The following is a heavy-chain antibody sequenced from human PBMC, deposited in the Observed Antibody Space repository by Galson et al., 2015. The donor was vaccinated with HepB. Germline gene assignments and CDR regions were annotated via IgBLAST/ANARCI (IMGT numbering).Heavy chain of an antibody. CDR3: ARELATVATVTTPDAFDI. D-gene: IGHD4-23*01. Sequence: SVKVSCKASGYTFTKFGISWVRQAPGQGLEWMGWVSAFNGHTNYAQKLQGRVTLTTDTSTSTAYLEVTSLRSDDTAVYYCARELATVATVTTPDAFDIWGQGTMVTVSS. V-gene: IGHV1-18*04. CDR1: GYTFTKFG. CDR2: VSAFNGHT. J-gene: IGHJ3*02.